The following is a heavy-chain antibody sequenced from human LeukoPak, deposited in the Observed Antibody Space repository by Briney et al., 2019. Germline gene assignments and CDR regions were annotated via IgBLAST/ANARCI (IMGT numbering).Heavy chain of an antibody. CDR3: ARAPYSSSWYGDYFDY. Sequence: PSETLSLTCAVSGGSVTSTNWWSWVRQPPGKGLEWIGEIYHRGSTNYNPSLTSRVTISVDTSKNQFSLKLSSVTAADTAVYYCARAPYSSSWYGDYFDYWGQGTLVTVSS. CDR1: GGSVTSTNW. CDR2: IYHRGST. J-gene: IGHJ4*02. V-gene: IGHV4-4*02. D-gene: IGHD6-13*01.